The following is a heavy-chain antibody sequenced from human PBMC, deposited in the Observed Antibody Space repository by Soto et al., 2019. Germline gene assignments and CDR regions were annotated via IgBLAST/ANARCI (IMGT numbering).Heavy chain of an antibody. CDR1: GYTLTELS. CDR2: FDPEDGET. J-gene: IGHJ6*02. D-gene: IGHD1-26*01. CDR3: ATDKALSSGSYFGEYGMDV. V-gene: IGHV1-24*01. Sequence: QVQLVQSGAEVKKTGASVTVSCKVSGYTLTELSMHWVRQAPGKGLAWMGGFDPEDGETIYAQKFQGRVTMTEDASTDTACMELSSLRSEDTAVYYCATDKALSSGSYFGEYGMDVWGQGTTVTVSS.